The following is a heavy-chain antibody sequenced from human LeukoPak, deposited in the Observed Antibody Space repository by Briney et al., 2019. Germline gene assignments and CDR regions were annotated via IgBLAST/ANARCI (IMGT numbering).Heavy chain of an antibody. V-gene: IGHV3-21*01. Sequence: GGSLRLSCVASEFTFSSYNMNWVRQAPGKGREWVSSISSSSSYIYYADSVKGRFTISRDNAKNSLYLQMNSLRAEDTAVYYCARGKETTVYYYYYMDVWGKGTTVTVSS. CDR2: ISSSSSYI. D-gene: IGHD4-11*01. J-gene: IGHJ6*03. CDR3: ARGKETTVYYYYYMDV. CDR1: EFTFSSYN.